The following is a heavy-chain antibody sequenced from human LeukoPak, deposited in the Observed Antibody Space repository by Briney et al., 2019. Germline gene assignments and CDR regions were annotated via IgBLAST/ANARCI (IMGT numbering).Heavy chain of an antibody. Sequence: SETLSLTCAVYGGSFSGYYWSWIRQPPGKGLEWIGEINHSGSTNYNPSLKSRVTISVDTSKNQFSLKLSSVTAADTAVYYRARGGRNTAMVIDYWGQGTLVTVSS. CDR2: INHSGST. CDR1: GGSFSGYY. J-gene: IGHJ4*02. D-gene: IGHD5-18*01. V-gene: IGHV4-34*01. CDR3: ARGGRNTAMVIDY.